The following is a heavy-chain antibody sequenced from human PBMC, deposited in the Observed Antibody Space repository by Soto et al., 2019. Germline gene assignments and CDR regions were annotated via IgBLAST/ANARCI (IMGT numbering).Heavy chain of an antibody. CDR1: GFTFADHT. J-gene: IGHJ4*02. CDR2: IRSEANGGTT. V-gene: IGHV3-49*04. CDR3: TRVGKFDY. Sequence: GGSLRLSCTGSGFTFADHTMSWVRQAPGKGLEWVGLIRSEANGGTTHYAASVHGGFIISRDDSRGIAFLQMNNLKSEETAVYYCTRVGKFDYWGQGTMVTVSS. D-gene: IGHD1-26*01.